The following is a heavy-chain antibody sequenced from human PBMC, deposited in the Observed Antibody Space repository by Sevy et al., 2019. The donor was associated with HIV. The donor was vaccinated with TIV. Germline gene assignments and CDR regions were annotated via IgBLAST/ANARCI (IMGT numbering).Heavy chain of an antibody. J-gene: IGHJ4*02. CDR1: GHTLNQLS. CDR2: FDPEDGET. V-gene: IGHV1-24*01. D-gene: IGHD3-22*01. CDR3: ASAREYYEDNSGYFDY. Sequence: ASVKVSCKVSGHTLNQLSMHWVRQAPGKGLEWMGRFDPEDGETIDAQRFQGRFTMTEDTSTDTAYMHLSSLRSEDTAVYYCASAREYYEDNSGYFDYWGQGTLVTVSS.